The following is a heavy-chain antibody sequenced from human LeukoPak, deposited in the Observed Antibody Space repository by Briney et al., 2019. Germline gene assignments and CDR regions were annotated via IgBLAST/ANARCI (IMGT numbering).Heavy chain of an antibody. D-gene: IGHD3-3*01. J-gene: IGHJ4*02. Sequence: PSETLSLTCTVPGGSINYYYWMWIRQPPGKGLEWIGYIYYSGSTNYNPSLKSRVTVSLDTSKNQFSLKLSSVTAADTAVYYCARAPYDFWSGYFDYWGQGTLVTVSS. CDR1: GGSINYYY. V-gene: IGHV4-59*01. CDR3: ARAPYDFWSGYFDY. CDR2: IYYSGST.